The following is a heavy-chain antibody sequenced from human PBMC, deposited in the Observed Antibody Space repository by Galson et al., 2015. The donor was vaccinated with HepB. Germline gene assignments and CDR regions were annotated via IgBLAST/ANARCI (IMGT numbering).Heavy chain of an antibody. J-gene: IGHJ6*02. V-gene: IGHV4-59*08. CDR1: GGSISSYY. Sequence: SETLSLTCTVSGGSISSYYWSWIRQPPGKGLEWIGYIYYSGSTNYNPSLKSRVTISVDTSKNQFSLKLSSVTAADTAVYYCARAYYDFWSGYSTWRGGSAYGMDVWGQGTTVTVSS. CDR3: ARAYYDFWSGYSTWRGGSAYGMDV. CDR2: IYYSGST. D-gene: IGHD3-3*01.